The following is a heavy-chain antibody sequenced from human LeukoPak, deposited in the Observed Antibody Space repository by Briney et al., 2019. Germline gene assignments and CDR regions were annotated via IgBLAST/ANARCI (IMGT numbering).Heavy chain of an antibody. CDR3: ARGVGIVVVITSCWFDP. Sequence: SETLSRTCAVYGGSFSGYYWSWIRQPPGKGLEWIGEINHSGSTNYNPSLKSRVTISVDTSKNQFSLKLSSVTAADTAVYYCARGVGIVVVITSCWFDPWGQGTLVTVSS. CDR1: GGSFSGYY. CDR2: INHSGST. D-gene: IGHD3-22*01. V-gene: IGHV4-34*01. J-gene: IGHJ5*02.